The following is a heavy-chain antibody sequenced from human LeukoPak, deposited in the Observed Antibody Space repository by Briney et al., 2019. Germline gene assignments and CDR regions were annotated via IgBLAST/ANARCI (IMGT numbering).Heavy chain of an antibody. CDR1: GDTFITFA. CDR2: VIPILKTT. D-gene: IGHD6-13*01. J-gene: IGHJ4*02. V-gene: IGHV1-69*06. Sequence: SVKVSCKASGDTFITFAINWVRQAPGQRLEWMGGVIPILKTTDTAQKFQDRVTITADKFTSTAYIELSSLRSEDTAVYYCATVAAAGWVDYWGQGTLVTVSS. CDR3: ATVAAAGWVDY.